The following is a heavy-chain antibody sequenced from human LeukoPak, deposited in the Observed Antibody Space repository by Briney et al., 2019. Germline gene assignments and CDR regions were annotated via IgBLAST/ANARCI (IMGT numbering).Heavy chain of an antibody. D-gene: IGHD3-3*01. CDR3: ARLSYYDFWSRFDP. Sequence: KPSETLSLTCAVYGGSFSGYYWSWIRQPPGKGLEWIGEINHSGSTNYNPSLKSRVTISVETSKNQFSLKLSSVTAADTAVYYCARLSYYDFWSRFDPWGQGTLVTVSS. CDR2: INHSGST. CDR1: GGSFSGYY. V-gene: IGHV4-34*01. J-gene: IGHJ5*02.